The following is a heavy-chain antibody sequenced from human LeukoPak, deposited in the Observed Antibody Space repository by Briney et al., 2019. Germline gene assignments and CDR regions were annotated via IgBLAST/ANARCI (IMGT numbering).Heavy chain of an antibody. V-gene: IGHV5-51*01. CDR1: GYSFTSYW. J-gene: IGHJ4*02. Sequence: GESLKISCKGSGYSFTSYWIGWVRQMPGKGLEWVGIIYPGDSDTRYSPSFQGQVTISADKSISTAYLQWSSLKASDTAMYYCARHREEAYYYDSSGYPDYWGQGTLVTVSS. CDR2: IYPGDSDT. CDR3: ARHREEAYYYDSSGYPDY. D-gene: IGHD3-22*01.